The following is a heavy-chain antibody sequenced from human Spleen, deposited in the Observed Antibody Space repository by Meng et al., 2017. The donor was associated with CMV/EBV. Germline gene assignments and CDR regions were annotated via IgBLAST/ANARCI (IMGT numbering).Heavy chain of an antibody. Sequence: GESLKISCAASGFIFTTYTMHWVRQAPGKGLECVSVIYSGDVMYYAGSVKGRFTISRDTVENTLSLQMDSLRTEDTAVYYCARARRVHYNSPFAPFDHWGQGTVVTVSS. CDR2: IYSGDVM. D-gene: IGHD1-14*01. CDR3: ARARRVHYNSPFAPFDH. V-gene: IGHV3-66*02. J-gene: IGHJ4*02. CDR1: GFIFTTYT.